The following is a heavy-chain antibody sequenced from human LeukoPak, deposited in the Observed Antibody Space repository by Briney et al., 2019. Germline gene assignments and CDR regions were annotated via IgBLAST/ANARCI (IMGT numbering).Heavy chain of an antibody. CDR1: GGSISSYY. Sequence: SETLSLTCTVSGGSISSYYWSWIRQPPGKGLEWIGYIYYSGSTYYNPSLKSRVTISVDTSKNQFSLKLSSVTAADTAVYYCARERYYYDSSAPAVGAFDIWGQGTMVTVSS. J-gene: IGHJ3*02. CDR2: IYYSGST. D-gene: IGHD3-22*01. V-gene: IGHV4-59*12. CDR3: ARERYYYDSSAPAVGAFDI.